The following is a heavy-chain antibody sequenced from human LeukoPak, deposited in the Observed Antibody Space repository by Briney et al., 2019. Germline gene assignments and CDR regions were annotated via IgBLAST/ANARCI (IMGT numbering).Heavy chain of an antibody. CDR1: GGYINSSSYY. J-gene: IGHJ4*02. Sequence: SETLSLTCTVSGGYINSSSYYWGWIRQPPGKGLEWIGSIYYSGSTYYNPSLKSRVTISVDTSKNQLSLRLSSVTAADTPVYYCARQPPSLRFLEWLSDYWGQGTLVTVSS. D-gene: IGHD3-3*01. CDR2: IYYSGST. CDR3: ARQPPSLRFLEWLSDY. V-gene: IGHV4-39*01.